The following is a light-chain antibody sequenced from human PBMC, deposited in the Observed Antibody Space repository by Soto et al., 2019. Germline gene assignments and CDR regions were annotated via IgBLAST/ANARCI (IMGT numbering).Light chain of an antibody. CDR2: DAS. Sequence: EIVLTQSPATLSLSPGERATLSCRASQSVSSYLAWYQQKPGQAPRLLIYDASNRATGIPARFSGSGSGTDFNITISILEPEDFAVYYCQQRSNWSGFGGGTKVEIK. V-gene: IGKV3-11*01. CDR3: QQRSNWSG. J-gene: IGKJ4*02. CDR1: QSVSSY.